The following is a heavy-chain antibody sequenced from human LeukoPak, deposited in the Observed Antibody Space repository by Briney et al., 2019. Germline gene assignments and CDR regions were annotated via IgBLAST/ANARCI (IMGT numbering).Heavy chain of an antibody. CDR1: GFTFSAYH. V-gene: IGHV3-48*02. CDR2: ISSDSGTL. CDR3: ARRDPFDY. Sequence: GGSLRLSCASSGFTFSAYHMNWVRQAPGKGLERISFISSDSGTLYYADSVKGRFTISRDNAANSLYLQMNNLRDEDTAVYYCARRDPFDYWGQGTMVTVSS. J-gene: IGHJ4*02.